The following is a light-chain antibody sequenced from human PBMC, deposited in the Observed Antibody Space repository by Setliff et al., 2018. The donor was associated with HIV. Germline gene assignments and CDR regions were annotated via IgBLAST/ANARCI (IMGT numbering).Light chain of an antibody. V-gene: IGLV2-14*03. CDR1: NSDVGLYNF. J-gene: IGLJ1*01. CDR2: DVN. Sequence: QSVLTQPASVSGSPGQSITISCTGTNSDVGLYNFVSWYQQHPGKVPKLIIYDVNNRPSGISYRFSGSKSGNTASLTISGLQAEDEADYLCSSFTDRRKFVFGTGTKVTVL. CDR3: SSFTDRRKFV.